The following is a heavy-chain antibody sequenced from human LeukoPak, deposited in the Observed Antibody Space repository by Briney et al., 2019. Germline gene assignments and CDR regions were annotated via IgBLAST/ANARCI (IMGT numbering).Heavy chain of an antibody. CDR3: ARQGELAIDY. J-gene: IGHJ4*02. CDR2: IYNTGRT. CDR1: GGSITNYY. Sequence: SETLSLTCSVSGGSITNYYWSWIRQSPGKGLEWIGFIYNTGRTNYNPSLQSRVAMSIDTSKNQFSLKLSSVTAADTAVYYCARQGELAIDYWGQGTLVTVSS. D-gene: IGHD1-26*01. V-gene: IGHV4-59*08.